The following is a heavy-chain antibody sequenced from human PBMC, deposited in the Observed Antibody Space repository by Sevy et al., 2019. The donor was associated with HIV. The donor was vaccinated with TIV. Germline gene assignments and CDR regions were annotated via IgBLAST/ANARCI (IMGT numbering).Heavy chain of an antibody. CDR2: IKQDGSEK. CDR1: GFTFSDYY. V-gene: IGHV3-7*01. D-gene: IGHD4-17*01. J-gene: IGHJ6*02. Sequence: GGSLRLSCVASGFTFSDYYMSWIRQAPGKGLEWVANIKQDGSEKYYVDSVKGGFTISRDNAKNSMYLQMNSLRAEDTAVYYCARVWERMTTVTKGYYYGMDVWGQGTTVTVSS. CDR3: ARVWERMTTVTKGYYYGMDV.